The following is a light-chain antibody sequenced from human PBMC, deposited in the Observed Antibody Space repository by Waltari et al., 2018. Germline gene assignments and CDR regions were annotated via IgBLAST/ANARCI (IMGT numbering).Light chain of an antibody. Sequence: QSALTQPASVSGSPGQSITISCPGTSSDVGDYNYVSWYQQHPVKAPKLLIYEVSNRPSGISNRFSGSKSGSTASLTISGLQAEDEADYYCSSYTSSSTLVFGGGTKLTVL. CDR2: EVS. V-gene: IGLV2-14*03. J-gene: IGLJ2*01. CDR1: SSDVGDYNY. CDR3: SSYTSSSTLV.